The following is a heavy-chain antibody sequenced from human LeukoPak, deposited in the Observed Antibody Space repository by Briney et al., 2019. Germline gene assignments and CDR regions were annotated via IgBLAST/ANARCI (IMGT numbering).Heavy chain of an antibody. CDR3: MTDLTSLRCGGHCTFDY. V-gene: IGHV3-15*01. CDR1: RFTFSDAW. J-gene: IGHJ4*02. D-gene: IGHD2-21*01. CDR2: IKSKTDGGTT. Sequence: GGSLTLSCAASRFTFSDAWMSWVRQAPGKGLEWVGRIKSKTDGGTTDYAAPVKGRFIISRDDSKNMLYLQMSSLKTEDTAVYYRMTDLTSLRCGGHCTFDYWGQGALVTVSS.